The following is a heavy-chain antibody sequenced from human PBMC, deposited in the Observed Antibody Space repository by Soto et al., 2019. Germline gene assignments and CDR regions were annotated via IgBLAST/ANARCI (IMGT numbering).Heavy chain of an antibody. CDR3: ARVNMITFGGVIENWFDP. J-gene: IGHJ5*02. D-gene: IGHD3-16*02. CDR1: GGSISSYY. CDR2: IYYSGST. V-gene: IGHV4-59*01. Sequence: NPSETLSLTCTVSGGSISSYYWSWIRQPPGKGLEWIGYIYYSGSTNYNPSLKSRVTISVDTSKNQFSLKLSSVTAADTAVYYCARVNMITFGGVIENWFDPWGQGTLVTVSS.